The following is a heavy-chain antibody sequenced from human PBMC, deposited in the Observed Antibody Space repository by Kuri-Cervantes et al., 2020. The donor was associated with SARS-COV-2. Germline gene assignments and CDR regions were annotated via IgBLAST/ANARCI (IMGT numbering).Heavy chain of an antibody. CDR2: ISYDGSNK. J-gene: IGHJ6*02. D-gene: IGHD6-19*01. CDR3: ARWAVAGTFFFPGDDYYYYAMDV. V-gene: IGHV3-30*03. CDR1: GFTFSSYG. Sequence: GGSLRLSCAASGFTFSSYGMHWVRQAPGKGLEWVAVISYDGSNKYYADSVKGRFTISRDNSKNTLYLQMNSLRAEDTAVYYCARWAVAGTFFFPGDDYYYYAMDVWGQGTTVTVSS.